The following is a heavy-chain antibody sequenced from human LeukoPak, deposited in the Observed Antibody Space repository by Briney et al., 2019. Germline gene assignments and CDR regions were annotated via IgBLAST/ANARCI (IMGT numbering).Heavy chain of an antibody. CDR2: INPGGDNT. J-gene: IGHJ4*02. V-gene: IGHV1-46*01. CDR3: ATYRQVMLPFES. Sequence: ASVKVSCKASGYTFTNYYIHWVRQAPGQGLEWMGLINPGGDNTDYAQNFQGRVTMTRDTSTSTVYMGLSSLRAEDTAIYYCATYRQVMLPFESWGQGTLVTVSS. D-gene: IGHD5-18*01. CDR1: GYTFTNYY.